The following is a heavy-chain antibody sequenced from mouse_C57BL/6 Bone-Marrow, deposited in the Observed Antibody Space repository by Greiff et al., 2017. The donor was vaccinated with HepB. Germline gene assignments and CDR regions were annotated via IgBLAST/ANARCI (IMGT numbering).Heavy chain of an antibody. Sequence: VQLQQSGAELVRPGASVKLSCTASGFNIKDDYMHWVKLRPEQGLEWIGWIDPENGDTEYASKFQGKATITADTSSNTAYLQLSSLTSEDTAVYYCTPYYYDSMDYWGQGTSVTVSS. CDR1: GFNIKDDY. D-gene: IGHD1-1*01. V-gene: IGHV14-4*01. CDR3: TPYYYDSMDY. CDR2: IDPENGDT. J-gene: IGHJ4*01.